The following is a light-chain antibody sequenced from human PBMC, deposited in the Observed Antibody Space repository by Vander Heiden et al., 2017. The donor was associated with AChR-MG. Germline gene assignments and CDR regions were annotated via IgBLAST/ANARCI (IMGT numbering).Light chain of an antibody. J-gene: IGLJ2*01. V-gene: IGLV1-40*01. CDR2: GNS. CDR3: QSYDSSREWV. Sequence: QSVLTQPPSVSGAPGQRVTISCTGSSSNIGAGYDVHWYQQLPGTAPKLLIYGNSNRPEGVPDRFSGSKSGTSASRAITGLQAEDEADYYCQSYDSSREWVFGGGTKLTVL. CDR1: SSNIGAGYD.